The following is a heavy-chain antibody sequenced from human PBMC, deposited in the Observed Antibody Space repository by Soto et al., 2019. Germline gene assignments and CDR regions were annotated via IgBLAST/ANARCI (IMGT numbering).Heavy chain of an antibody. CDR3: STFKYTTSVRYILH. D-gene: IGHD2-2*02. Sequence: GESLKISCKASVYSFTTYWNGWVRQMPGKGLEWMGGIYPGESRTTYSPSFQGHVTISADRSVNTAYLQWSSLQASDTAMYFCSTFKYTTSVRYILHWGQGTQVTVSS. J-gene: IGHJ1*01. V-gene: IGHV5-51*01. CDR2: IYPGESRT. CDR1: VYSFTTYW.